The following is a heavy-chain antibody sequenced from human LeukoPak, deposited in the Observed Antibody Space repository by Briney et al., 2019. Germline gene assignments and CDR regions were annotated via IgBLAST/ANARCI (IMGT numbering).Heavy chain of an antibody. D-gene: IGHD1-1*01. J-gene: IGHJ4*02. CDR1: GYSLSELS. CDR2: FDPEDDEA. V-gene: IGHV1-24*01. Sequence: ASMKVSCKVSGYSLSELSIHWVRQAPGKGLEWMGGFDPEDDEAIYAQSLQGRVTMTEDTSTDTAYMELSGLTSDDAAVYYCATDVTGTAPYDFWGQGTLVTVS. CDR3: ATDVTGTAPYDF.